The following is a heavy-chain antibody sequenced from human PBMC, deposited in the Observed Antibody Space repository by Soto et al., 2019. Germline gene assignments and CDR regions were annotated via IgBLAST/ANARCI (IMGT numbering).Heavy chain of an antibody. J-gene: IGHJ4*02. Sequence: GGSLRLSCEASGFTFNTSGMHWVRQAPDKRLEWVAVISYDGNTQYYADSVKGRFTISRDNSKNILYLQMNSLRGEDTAVYYCAKDLYGGNTEIDSWGQGTLVTVSS. CDR1: GFTFNTSG. D-gene: IGHD2-15*01. CDR3: AKDLYGGNTEIDS. V-gene: IGHV3-30*18. CDR2: ISYDGNTQ.